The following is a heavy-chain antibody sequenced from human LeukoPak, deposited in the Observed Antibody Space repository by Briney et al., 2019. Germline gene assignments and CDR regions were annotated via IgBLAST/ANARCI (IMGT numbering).Heavy chain of an antibody. CDR1: GGSILTYS. CDR2: IPHTGTT. V-gene: IGHV4-59*08. CDR3: ARWDDSAWAFGS. D-gene: IGHD6-19*01. Sequence: SETLSLTCIVSGGSILTYSWNWIRQSPGKGLEWIGYIPHTGTTSYRSSLKSRVTISVDSSKNQLSLKLASVTAADTAVYFCARWDDSAWAFGSWGPGTLVTVSS. J-gene: IGHJ4*02.